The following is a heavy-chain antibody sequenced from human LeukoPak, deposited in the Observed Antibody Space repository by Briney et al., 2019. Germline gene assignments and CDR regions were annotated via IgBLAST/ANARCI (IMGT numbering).Heavy chain of an antibody. V-gene: IGHV1-18*01. J-gene: IGHJ4*02. CDR2: ISAYNGNT. Sequence: ASVKVSCKASGYTFTSYGISWVRQAPGQGLEWMGWISAYNGNTNYAQKFQGRVTMTRDTSTRTVYMELSSLRSEDTAVYYCARSYYYDSRGFPHYFDYWGQGTLVTVSS. CDR3: ARSYYYDSRGFPHYFDY. CDR1: GYTFTSYG. D-gene: IGHD3-22*01.